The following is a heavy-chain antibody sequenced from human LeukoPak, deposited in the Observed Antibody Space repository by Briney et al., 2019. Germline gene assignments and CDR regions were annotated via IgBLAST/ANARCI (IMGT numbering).Heavy chain of an antibody. V-gene: IGHV1-2*02. Sequence: ASVTVSCKASGYTFTGYYMHWVRQAPGQGLEWMGWINPNSGGTNYAQKFQGRVTMTRDTSISTAYMELSRLRSDDTAVYYCARGPDHVSWFDPWGQGTLVTVSS. CDR1: GYTFTGYY. J-gene: IGHJ5*02. CDR2: INPNSGGT. D-gene: IGHD1-14*01. CDR3: ARGPDHVSWFDP.